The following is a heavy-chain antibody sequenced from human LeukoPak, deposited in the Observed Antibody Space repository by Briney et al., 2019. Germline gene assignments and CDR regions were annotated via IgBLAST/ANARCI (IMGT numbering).Heavy chain of an antibody. CDR3: ARVARDRRIVGAVPSPFDP. CDR2: ISAYNGNT. J-gene: IGHJ5*02. D-gene: IGHD1-26*01. CDR1: GYTFTSYG. V-gene: IGHV1-18*01. Sequence: GASVKVSCKASGYTFTSYGISWVRQAPGQGLEWMGWISAYNGNTNYAQKLQGRVTMTTDTSTSTAYMELRSLRSDDTAVYYCARVARDRRIVGAVPSPFDPWGQGTLVTVSS.